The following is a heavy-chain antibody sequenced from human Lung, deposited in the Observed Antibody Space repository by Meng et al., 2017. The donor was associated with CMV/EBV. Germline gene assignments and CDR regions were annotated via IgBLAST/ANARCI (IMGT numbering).Heavy chain of an antibody. Sequence: GEXXKISCAASGFTFRVSSMNWVRQAPGKGLEWVASISGNHRHIHYADSVKGRFTISRDNGKESLYLEMNSLRVEDTAVYYCARGLGYGDYEMNYLDYWGQGTXVTVSS. J-gene: IGHJ4*02. CDR3: ARGLGYGDYEMNYLDY. CDR2: ISGNHRHI. V-gene: IGHV3-21*01. CDR1: GFTFRVSS. D-gene: IGHD4-17*01.